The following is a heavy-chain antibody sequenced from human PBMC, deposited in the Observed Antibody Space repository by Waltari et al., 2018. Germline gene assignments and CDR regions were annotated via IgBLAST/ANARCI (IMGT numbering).Heavy chain of an antibody. V-gene: IGHV5-10-1*01. CDR3: VRHRTTYPLEIDY. J-gene: IGHJ4*02. D-gene: IGHD2-2*01. CDR2: IDPSDSFR. CDR1: GYSFTSHW. Sequence: EVQLVQSGAEVKKPAESLRISFEGSGYSFTSHWISWVRKLPGKGLAWVGRIDPSDSFRNYGPAFEGHVTISVDQSLRTAYLQWDSLKASDTAIYYCVRHRTTYPLEIDYWGQGTLVTVSS.